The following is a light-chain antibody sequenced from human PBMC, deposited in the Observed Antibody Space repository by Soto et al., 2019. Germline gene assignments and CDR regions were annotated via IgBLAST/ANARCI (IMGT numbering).Light chain of an antibody. CDR1: QSIRNN. Sequence: EIMMTQSPATLSVSPGERATLSCRASQSIRNNLAWYQQKPGQAPRLLIYYASTRATGIPARFSGSGFGTEFTLTISSLQSEDFALYYCQQYNNWPPITFGKGTRLEIK. J-gene: IGKJ5*01. CDR3: QQYNNWPPIT. CDR2: YAS. V-gene: IGKV3-15*01.